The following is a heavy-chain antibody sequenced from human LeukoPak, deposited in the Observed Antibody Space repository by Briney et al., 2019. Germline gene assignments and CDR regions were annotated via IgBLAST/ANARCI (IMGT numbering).Heavy chain of an antibody. D-gene: IGHD6-13*01. CDR2: IYYSGST. CDR1: GGSISSYY. V-gene: IGHV4-59*01. Sequence: SETPSLTCTVSGGSISSYYWSWIRQPPGKGLEWIGYIYYSGSTNYNPSLKSRVTISVDTSKNQFSLKLSSVTAADTAVYYCARVAAAGTNRVFDYWGQGTLVTVSS. J-gene: IGHJ4*02. CDR3: ARVAAAGTNRVFDY.